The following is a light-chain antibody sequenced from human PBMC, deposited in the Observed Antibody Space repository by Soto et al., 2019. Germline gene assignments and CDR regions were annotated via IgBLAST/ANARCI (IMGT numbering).Light chain of an antibody. CDR1: QSISNY. CDR2: IAS. V-gene: IGKV1-39*01. Sequence: DIQMTQSPSSLSASVGDRVTITCRASQSISNYLNWFQQRPGKAPKLLIPIASTSQSGVPSRFSGSGSGTDFTLTITNLQPEDFATYYCQQSYTTPRTFGQGTKVEIK. J-gene: IGKJ1*01. CDR3: QQSYTTPRT.